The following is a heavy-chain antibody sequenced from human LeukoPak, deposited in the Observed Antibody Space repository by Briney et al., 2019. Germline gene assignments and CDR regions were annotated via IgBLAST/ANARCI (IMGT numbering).Heavy chain of an antibody. CDR3: ARDGQAFNSNSDYFEY. V-gene: IGHV3-23*01. CDR2: IRGSDGST. Sequence: GGSLRLSCAASGFPFSTYAMSWVRQAPGKGLEWVSSIRGSDGSTYYADSVKGRFTISRDSSKSTIYLHMNNLRAEDTALYYCARDGQAFNSNSDYFEYWGQGSLVTVSS. J-gene: IGHJ4*02. D-gene: IGHD4-23*01. CDR1: GFPFSTYA.